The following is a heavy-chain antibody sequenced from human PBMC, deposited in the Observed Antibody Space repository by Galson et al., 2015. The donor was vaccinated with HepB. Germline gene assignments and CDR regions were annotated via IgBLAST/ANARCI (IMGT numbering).Heavy chain of an antibody. CDR3: ARAFTYGDYLFDFDY. D-gene: IGHD4-17*01. CDR1: GFSLRTSGMC. Sequence: PALVKPTQTLTLTCTFSGFSLRTSGMCVSWIRQPPGKALEWLARIDWDDDKYYSTSLKTRLTISKDTSKNQVVLTMTNMDPVDTATYYCARAFTYGDYLFDFDYWGQGTLVTVSS. CDR2: IDWDDDK. J-gene: IGHJ4*02. V-gene: IGHV2-70*11.